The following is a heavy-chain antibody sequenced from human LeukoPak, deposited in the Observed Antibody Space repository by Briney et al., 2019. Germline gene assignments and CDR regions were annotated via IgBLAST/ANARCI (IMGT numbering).Heavy chain of an antibody. J-gene: IGHJ5*02. CDR3: ARGGPIVVVPAAIDWFDP. CDR2: IYYSGST. CDR1: GGSISSGGYY. Sequence: PSETLSLTCTVSGGSISSGGYYWSWIRQHPGKGLEWIGYIYYSGSTYYNPSLKSRVTISVDTSKNQFSLKLSSVTAADTAVYYCARGGPIVVVPAAIDWFDPWGQGTLVTVSS. D-gene: IGHD2-2*02. V-gene: IGHV4-31*03.